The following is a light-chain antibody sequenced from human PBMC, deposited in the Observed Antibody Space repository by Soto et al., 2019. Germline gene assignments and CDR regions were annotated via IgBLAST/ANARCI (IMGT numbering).Light chain of an antibody. CDR1: QSLLHSNGYNY. V-gene: IGKV2-28*01. J-gene: IGKJ5*01. CDR2: LGS. CDR3: MQALQTPRFT. Sequence: DIVMTQSPLSLPVTPGEPASISCRSSQSLLHSNGYNYLDWYLQKPGQSPQLLIYLGSNRASGVPHRFSGSGSGTDFTLKISRVEAEDVGVYCCMQALQTPRFTFGQGTRLEIK.